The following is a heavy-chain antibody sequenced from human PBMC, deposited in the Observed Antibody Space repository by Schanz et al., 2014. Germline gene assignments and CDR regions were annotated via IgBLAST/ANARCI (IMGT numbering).Heavy chain of an antibody. J-gene: IGHJ6*03. Sequence: QVQLVQSEAEVKKPGSSVKVSCKASGGTFSSYTISWVRQAPGQGLEWMGRIIPILGIANYAQNFQGRVTITADKSTSTAYMELTSLRSEDTAVYYCAGTYCSSTSCYTGYYYMDVWGKGTTVTVPS. CDR2: IIPILGIA. CDR1: GGTFSSYT. D-gene: IGHD2-2*02. V-gene: IGHV1-69*02. CDR3: AGTYCSSTSCYTGYYYMDV.